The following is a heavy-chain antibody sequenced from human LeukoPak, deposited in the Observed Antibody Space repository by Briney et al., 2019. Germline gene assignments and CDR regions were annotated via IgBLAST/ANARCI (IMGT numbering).Heavy chain of an antibody. CDR2: INHSGST. V-gene: IGHV4-34*01. D-gene: IGHD1-7*01. J-gene: IGHJ4*02. Sequence: SETLSLTCTVSGGSISSYYWSWIRQPPGKGLEWIGEINHSGSTNYNPSLKSRVTISVDTSKNQFSLKLSSVTAADTAVYYCARLTHLTSRRNSRKLGFSGASQGFDYWGQGTLVTVSS. CDR3: ARLTHLTSRRNSRKLGFSGASQGFDY. CDR1: GGSISSYY.